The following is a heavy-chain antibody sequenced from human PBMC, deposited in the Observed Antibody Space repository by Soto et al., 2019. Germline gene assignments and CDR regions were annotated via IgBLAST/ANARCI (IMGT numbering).Heavy chain of an antibody. CDR2: IYYSGST. J-gene: IGHJ4*02. Sequence: SETLSLTCTVSGGSISSYYWSWFQQPPGKGLEWIGYIYYSGSTNYNPSLRSRVTISVDTSKNQFSLKLSSVTAADTAVYYCARAFDNLFDYWGQGTLVTVSS. CDR1: GGSISSYY. D-gene: IGHD3-9*01. V-gene: IGHV4-59*01. CDR3: ARAFDNLFDY.